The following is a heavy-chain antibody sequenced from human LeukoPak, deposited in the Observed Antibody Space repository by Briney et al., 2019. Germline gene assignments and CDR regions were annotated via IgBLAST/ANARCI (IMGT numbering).Heavy chain of an antibody. J-gene: IGHJ4*02. V-gene: IGHV1-69*06. CDR3: ARDNGWQYCSGGSCYLLDY. CDR2: IIPIFGTA. Sequence: SVKVSCKASGGTFSSYAISWVRQAPGQGLEWKGGIIPIFGTANYAQKFQGRVTITADKSTSTAYMELSSLRSEDTAVYYCARDNGWQYCSGGSCYLLDYWGQGTLVTVSS. D-gene: IGHD2-15*01. CDR1: GGTFSSYA.